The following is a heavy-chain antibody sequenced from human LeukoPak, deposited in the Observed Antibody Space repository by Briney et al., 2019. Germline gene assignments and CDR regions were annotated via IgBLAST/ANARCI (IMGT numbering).Heavy chain of an antibody. CDR3: ARGTVTFGFDY. Sequence: GASVKVSCEASGGTFSSYTISWVRQAPGQGLEWMGRIIPILGIANYAQKFQGRVTITADKSTSTAYMELSSLRSEDTAVYYCARGTVTFGFDYWGQGTLVTVSS. CDR1: GGTFSSYT. V-gene: IGHV1-69*02. J-gene: IGHJ4*02. CDR2: IIPILGIA. D-gene: IGHD4-17*01.